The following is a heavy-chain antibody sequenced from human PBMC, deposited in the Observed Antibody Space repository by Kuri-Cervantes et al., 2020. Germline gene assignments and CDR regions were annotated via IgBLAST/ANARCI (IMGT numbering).Heavy chain of an antibody. CDR3: ARWENDYYGSGSYYPTGYFDY. CDR1: GYTFTAYP. D-gene: IGHD3-10*01. J-gene: IGHJ4*02. CDR2: INAANGDT. V-gene: IGHV1-3*01. Sequence: ASVKVSCKASGYTFTAYPMHWVRLAPGQRLEWLGRINAANGDTRYSQKFQGRVTITADESTSTAYMELSSLRSEDTAVYYCARWENDYYGSGSYYPTGYFDYWGQGTLVTVSS.